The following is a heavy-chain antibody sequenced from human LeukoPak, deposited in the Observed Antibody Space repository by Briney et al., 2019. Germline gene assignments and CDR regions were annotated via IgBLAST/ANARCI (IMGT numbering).Heavy chain of an antibody. Sequence: SETLSLTCAVYGGSFSSYYWSWICQTPGKGLEWIGEINDSGSTNYNLSLKSRVTMSVDTSKNQFSLKLSAVTAAETAVYYCARAQAAGDGHYFDFWGQGTLVTVSS. CDR3: ARAQAAGDGHYFDF. D-gene: IGHD7-27*01. CDR1: GGSFSSYY. J-gene: IGHJ4*02. CDR2: INDSGST. V-gene: IGHV4-34*01.